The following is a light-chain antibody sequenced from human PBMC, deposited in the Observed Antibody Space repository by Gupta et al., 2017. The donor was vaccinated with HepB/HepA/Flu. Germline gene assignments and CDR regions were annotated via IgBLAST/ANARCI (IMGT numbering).Light chain of an antibody. V-gene: IGKV1-39*01. Sequence: DIQMTQSPSSLSASVGDRVTINCRASQNIGTFLNWYQHKPGKAPKLLIFGASMVENGVPSRFSGSASGTDITLTISMRHPEDFTIYCCERSDNQRFTFGRGSIVEI. CDR3: ERSDNQRFT. CDR1: QNIGTF. CDR2: GAS. J-gene: IGKJ4*01.